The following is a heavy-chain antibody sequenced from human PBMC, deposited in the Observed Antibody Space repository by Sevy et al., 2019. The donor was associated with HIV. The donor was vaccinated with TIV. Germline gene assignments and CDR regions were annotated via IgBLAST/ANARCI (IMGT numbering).Heavy chain of an antibody. Sequence: GGSLRLSCAASGFTFSRAWMSWVRQAPGKGLEWVGRIKSNSNGGTIDYAEPMKGRFPISRNDSENTVYLQMNSLNTEDTATYYCTTDRRRTSSMYFDLWGRGTLVTVSS. V-gene: IGHV3-15*01. J-gene: IGHJ2*01. CDR1: GFTFSRAW. CDR2: IKSNSNGGTI. D-gene: IGHD3-16*01. CDR3: TTDRRRTSSMYFDL.